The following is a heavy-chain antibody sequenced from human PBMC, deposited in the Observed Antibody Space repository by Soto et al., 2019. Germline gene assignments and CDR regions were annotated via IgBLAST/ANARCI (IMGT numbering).Heavy chain of an antibody. Sequence: SETLSLTCTVSGGSISSYYWSWIRQPPGKGLEWIGEVNHRGNTNYNPSLESRVTISVDTSKNQFSLKLTSVTAADTAVYYCASHAEDIVALWGRGTLVTVSS. J-gene: IGHJ4*02. CDR1: GGSISSYY. V-gene: IGHV4-34*01. D-gene: IGHD5-12*01. CDR2: VNHRGNT. CDR3: ASHAEDIVAL.